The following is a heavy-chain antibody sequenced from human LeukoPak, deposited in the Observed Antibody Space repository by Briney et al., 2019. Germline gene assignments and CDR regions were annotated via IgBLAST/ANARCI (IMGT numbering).Heavy chain of an antibody. Sequence: ASVKVSCKASGYTLTNCCINWVRQAPGQGLEWMGWISPYNGNTNYAQDLQGRVTVTTDTSTSTPYMELRSLRSDDTAVYYCASDRGVAVSGASWDWGQGTLVTVSS. CDR1: GYTLTNCC. J-gene: IGHJ4*02. V-gene: IGHV1-18*01. D-gene: IGHD6-19*01. CDR2: ISPYNGNT. CDR3: ASDRGVAVSGASWD.